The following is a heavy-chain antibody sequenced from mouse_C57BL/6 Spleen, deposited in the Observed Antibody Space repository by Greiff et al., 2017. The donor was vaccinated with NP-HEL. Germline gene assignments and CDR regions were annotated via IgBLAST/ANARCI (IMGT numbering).Heavy chain of an antibody. V-gene: IGHV1-72*01. Sequence: QVQLKQPGAELVKPGASVKLSCKASGYTFTSYWMHWVKQRPGRGLEWIGRIDPNSGGTKYNEKFKSKATLTVDKPSSTAYMKLSSLTSEDSAVYYCARRDYSNYDYAMDHWGQGTSVTVSS. CDR2: IDPNSGGT. CDR3: ARRDYSNYDYAMDH. CDR1: GYTFTSYW. D-gene: IGHD2-5*01. J-gene: IGHJ4*01.